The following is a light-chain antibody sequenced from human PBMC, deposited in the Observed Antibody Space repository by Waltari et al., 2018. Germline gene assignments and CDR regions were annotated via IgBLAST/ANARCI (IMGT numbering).Light chain of an antibody. V-gene: IGLV1-51*01. J-gene: IGLJ2*01. CDR1: SSNIGNNY. CDR2: DNN. Sequence: QSVLTQPPSVSAAPGPKVTISCSGSSSNIGNNYVSWYQQLPGTAPKLLIYDNNKRPSGIPDRCSGAKSGTSATLGITGLQTGDEADYYCGTWDSSLSAGVFGGGTKLTVL. CDR3: GTWDSSLSAGV.